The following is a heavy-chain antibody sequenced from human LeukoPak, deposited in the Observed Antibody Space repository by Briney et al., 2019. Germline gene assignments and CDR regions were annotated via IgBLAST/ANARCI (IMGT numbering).Heavy chain of an antibody. CDR3: ARETGYCSSTSCERIR. CDR2: MNPNSGNT. D-gene: IGHD2-2*01. V-gene: IGHV1-8*01. Sequence: ASVKVSCKASGYTFTSYDINWVRQATGQGLEWMGWMNPNSGNTGYAQKFQGRVTMTRNTSISTAYMELSRLRAEDTAVYYCARETGYCSSTSCERIRWGQGTLVTVSS. J-gene: IGHJ4*02. CDR1: GYTFTSYD.